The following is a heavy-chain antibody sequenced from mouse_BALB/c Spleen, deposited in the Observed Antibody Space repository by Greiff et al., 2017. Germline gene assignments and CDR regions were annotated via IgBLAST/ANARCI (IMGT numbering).Heavy chain of an antibody. J-gene: IGHJ4*01. Sequence: VQRVESGPGLVAPSQSLSITCTVSGFSLTSYGVSWVRQPPGKGLEWLGVIWGDGSTNYHSALISRLSISKDNSKSQVFLKLNSLQTDDTATYYCAKQDYYRYDRGPYYYAMDYWGQGTSVTVSS. V-gene: IGHV2-3*01. CDR3: AKQDYYRYDRGPYYYAMDY. CDR2: IWGDGST. CDR1: GFSLTSYG. D-gene: IGHD2-14*01.